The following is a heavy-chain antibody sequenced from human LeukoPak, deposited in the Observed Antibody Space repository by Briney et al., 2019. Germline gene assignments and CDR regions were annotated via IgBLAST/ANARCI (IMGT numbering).Heavy chain of an antibody. Sequence: SETLSLTCTVSGGSISSGSYYWSWIRQPAGKGLEWIGRIYSSGNTDYSPSLKSRVTMSVDKSKNQFSLKLTSVTAADTAMYFCARDCSGNSCYSYWGQGTLVTVSS. CDR2: IYSSGNT. D-gene: IGHD2-15*01. CDR1: GGSISSGSYY. V-gene: IGHV4-61*02. J-gene: IGHJ4*02. CDR3: ARDCSGNSCYSY.